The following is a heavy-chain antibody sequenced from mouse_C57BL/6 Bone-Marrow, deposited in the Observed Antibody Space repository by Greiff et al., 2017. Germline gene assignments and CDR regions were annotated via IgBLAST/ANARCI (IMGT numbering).Heavy chain of an antibody. CDR1: GYTFTSYG. V-gene: IGHV1-81*01. CDR3: ARGGGNSWYFDV. J-gene: IGHJ1*03. Sequence: VQLQESGAELARPGASVKLSCKASGYTFTSYGISWVKQRTGQGLEWIGEIYPRSGNTYYNEKFKGKATLTADKSSSTAYMELRSLPSEDSAVYFCARGGGNSWYFDVWGTGTTVTVSS. CDR2: IYPRSGNT. D-gene: IGHD2-1*01.